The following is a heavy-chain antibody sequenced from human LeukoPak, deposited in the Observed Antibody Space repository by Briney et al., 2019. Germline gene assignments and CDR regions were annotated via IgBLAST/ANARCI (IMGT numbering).Heavy chain of an antibody. V-gene: IGHV3-7*01. Sequence: GGSLRLSCSASGFTFSRFWMSWVRQAPGKGLEYVALIKQGGSEIYHMDSVKGRFTISRDDATNSLYLQMNSLRVEDTALYYCARDREAESDSEGDYWGQGTLVTVSS. CDR2: IKQGGSEI. J-gene: IGHJ4*02. CDR3: ARDREAESDSEGDY. D-gene: IGHD4-11*01. CDR1: GFTFSRFW.